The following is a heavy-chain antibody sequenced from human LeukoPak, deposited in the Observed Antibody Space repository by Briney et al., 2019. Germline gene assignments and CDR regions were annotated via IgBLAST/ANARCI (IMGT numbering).Heavy chain of an antibody. V-gene: IGHV1-46*01. CDR3: ARETYYYDSTGYQGGFDP. J-gene: IGHJ5*02. CDR2: INPSGGST. Sequence: ASVKVSCKASGYTFTSYYMHWARQAPGQGLEWMGIINPSGGSTSYAQKFQGRVTMTRDTSTSTVYMELSSLRSEDTAVYYCARETYYYDSTGYQGGFDPWGQGTLVTVSS. CDR1: GYTFTSYY. D-gene: IGHD3-22*01.